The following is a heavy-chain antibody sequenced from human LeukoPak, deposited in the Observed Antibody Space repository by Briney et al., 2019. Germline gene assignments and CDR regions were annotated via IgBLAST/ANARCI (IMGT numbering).Heavy chain of an antibody. J-gene: IGHJ4*02. CDR2: INPNSGGT. Sequence: ASVKVSCKASGYTFTGYYMHWVRQAPGQGLEWMGWINPNSGGTNYAQKFQGRVTMTRDTSISTAYMELSRLRSDDTAVYYCARPLGYCSGGSCYGSYFDYWGQGTLVTVSS. V-gene: IGHV1-2*02. CDR1: GYTFTGYY. D-gene: IGHD2-15*01. CDR3: ARPLGYCSGGSCYGSYFDY.